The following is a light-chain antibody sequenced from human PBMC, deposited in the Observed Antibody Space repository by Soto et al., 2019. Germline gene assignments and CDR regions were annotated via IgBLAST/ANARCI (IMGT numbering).Light chain of an antibody. J-gene: IGKJ4*01. V-gene: IGKV3-20*01. CDR2: GAS. CDR1: QSVSSSY. Sequence: IVLTQSPGTLSLSPGERATFSCRASQSVSSSYLAWYQQKPGQAPRLLIYGASSRATGIPHRFSGSGSGTDFNLTISRLEPNDFAVYYCQQYGSSPLTFGGGTEVEIK. CDR3: QQYGSSPLT.